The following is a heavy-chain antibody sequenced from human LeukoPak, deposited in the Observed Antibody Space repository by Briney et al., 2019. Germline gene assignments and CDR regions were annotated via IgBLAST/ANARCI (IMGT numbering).Heavy chain of an antibody. CDR1: GGSISSSSYY. CDR3: ASPTELETQAEYFQH. D-gene: IGHD6-13*01. Sequence: SETLSLTCTVSGGSISSSSYYWGWIRQPPGKGLEWIGSIYYSGSTYYNPSLKSRVTISVDTSKNQFSLKLSSVTAADTAVYYCASPTELETQAEYFQHWGQGTLVTVSS. J-gene: IGHJ1*01. CDR2: IYYSGST. V-gene: IGHV4-39*01.